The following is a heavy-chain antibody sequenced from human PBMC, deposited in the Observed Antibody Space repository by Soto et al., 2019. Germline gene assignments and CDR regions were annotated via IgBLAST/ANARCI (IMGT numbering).Heavy chain of an antibody. J-gene: IGHJ6*02. CDR3: ARGAVVSPDHNIEALYYSGMDV. CDR1: GGTFSIYA. CDR2: IIPIFAII. Sequence: QVQLVQSGAEVKKPGSSVNVSCKASGGTFSIYAISWVRQAPGHGLEWKGGIIPIFAIINSAQKSEGRLTITADKSTSTAYMELSSLRSEDTAVYYCARGAVVSPDHNIEALYYSGMDVWGQGTTVAVS. D-gene: IGHD3-22*01. V-gene: IGHV1-69*17.